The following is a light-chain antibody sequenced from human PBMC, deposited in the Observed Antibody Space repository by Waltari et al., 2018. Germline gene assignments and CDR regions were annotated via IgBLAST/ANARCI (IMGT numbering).Light chain of an antibody. CDR2: KAN. Sequence: QTVVTQEPSLSVSPGGTVTLTCALSSGPLSSTSYARWYPPSPGQTPRTLVYKANIRSAGVPDRFSGSVLGNKAVLIITGAQAEDESTYYCLLYMGSGIWVFGGGTKLTVL. CDR3: LLYMGSGIWV. J-gene: IGLJ3*02. V-gene: IGLV8-61*01. CDR1: SGPLSSTSY.